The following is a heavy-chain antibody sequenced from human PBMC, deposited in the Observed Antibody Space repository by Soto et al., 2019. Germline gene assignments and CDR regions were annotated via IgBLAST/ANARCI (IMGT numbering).Heavy chain of an antibody. CDR2: ISKDGLDR. J-gene: IGHJ4*02. CDR1: GFTFSDFG. V-gene: IGHV3-30*19. Sequence: GGSLRLSCVVSGFTFSDFGMHWVRQSPGEGLAWVASISKDGLDRYYSESVKGRFTISRDDSKNTVFLQMNSLKVEDTAAYFCASPREGQWLVFDHWGQRALVTVSS. CDR3: ASPREGQWLVFDH. D-gene: IGHD6-19*01.